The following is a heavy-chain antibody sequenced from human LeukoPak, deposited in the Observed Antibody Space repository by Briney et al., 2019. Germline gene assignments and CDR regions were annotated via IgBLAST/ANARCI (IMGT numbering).Heavy chain of an antibody. CDR2: IYSGGST. D-gene: IGHD6-13*01. V-gene: IGHV3-53*01. Sequence: GGSLRLSRAASGFTVSSNYMSWVRQAPGKGLEWVSVIYSGGSTYYADSVKGRFTISRDNSKNTLYLQMNSLRAEDTAVYYCARGSHWYVAAFEYWGQGTLVTVSS. CDR1: GFTVSSNY. CDR3: ARGSHWYVAAFEY. J-gene: IGHJ4*02.